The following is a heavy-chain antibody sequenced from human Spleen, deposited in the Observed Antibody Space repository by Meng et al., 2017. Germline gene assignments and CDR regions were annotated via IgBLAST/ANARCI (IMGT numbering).Heavy chain of an antibody. J-gene: IGHJ4*01. CDR2: INYSGTT. CDR3: ARRAVRGDIDY. Sequence: QLQLQESGPGLVKPSETLSLTCTVSAGSISSRTYHWGWIRQPPGKGLEWMGSINYSGTTYYHSSLKSRVTISVDTSKMQFSLRLTSVTAADTAVYYCARRAVRGDIDYWGHGTLVTVSS. CDR1: AGSISSRTYH. V-gene: IGHV4-39*01. D-gene: IGHD3-10*01.